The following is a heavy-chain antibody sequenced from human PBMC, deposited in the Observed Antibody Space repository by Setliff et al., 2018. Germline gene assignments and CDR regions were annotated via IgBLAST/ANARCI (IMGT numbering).Heavy chain of an antibody. CDR1: GGSISSYY. D-gene: IGHD3-3*01. CDR3: ASRATYYNFWSGYYLY. J-gene: IGHJ4*02. V-gene: IGHV4-59*12. CDR2: IYYSGST. Sequence: PSETLSLTCTVSGGSISSYYWSWIRQPPGKGLEWIGYIYYSGSTNYNPSLKSRVTISVDTSKNQFSLKLSSVTAADTAVYYCASRATYYNFWSGYYLYWGQGTLVTVSS.